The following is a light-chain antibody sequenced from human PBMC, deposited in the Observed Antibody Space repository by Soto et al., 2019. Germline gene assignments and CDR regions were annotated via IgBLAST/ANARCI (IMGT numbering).Light chain of an antibody. CDR3: QQRSYPIT. Sequence: EIVLTQSPGTLSLSPGERATLSCRASQSVSSSYLAWYQQKPVQAPRLLIYGASSRATGIPDRFSGSGSESDFTLTISSLEPEDFAVYYCQQRSYPITFGQGTRLEI. CDR1: QSVSSSY. J-gene: IGKJ5*01. V-gene: IGKV3-20*01. CDR2: GAS.